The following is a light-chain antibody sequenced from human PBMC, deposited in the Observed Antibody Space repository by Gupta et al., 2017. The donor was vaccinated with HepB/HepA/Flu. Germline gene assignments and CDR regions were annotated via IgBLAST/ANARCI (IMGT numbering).Light chain of an antibody. Sequence: IVLTQSPGTLSLSPGEGATLPCKTSQSINSNYLAWYQQKPGQTPRLVIYDTSSRATGIPDRFSGSGSGTEFTLTIRRLEPEDFAMYYCQHDGSSPLYAFGQGTKLEIK. CDR2: DTS. V-gene: IGKV3-20*01. CDR3: QHDGSSPLYA. CDR1: QSINSNY. J-gene: IGKJ2*01.